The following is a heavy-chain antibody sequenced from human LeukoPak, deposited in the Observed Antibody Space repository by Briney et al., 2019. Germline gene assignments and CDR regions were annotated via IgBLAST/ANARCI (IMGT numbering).Heavy chain of an antibody. CDR2: ISGSGGST. CDR3: AKAGGRRQGSYYYGMDV. CDR1: GFTFSSYA. V-gene: IGHV3-23*01. J-gene: IGHJ6*02. Sequence: GGSLRLSCAASGFTFSSYAMSWVRQAPGKGLEWVSAISGSGGSTYYADSVKGRFTISRDNSKNTLYLQMNSLRAEDTAVYYWAKAGGRRQGSYYYGMDVWGQGTTVTVSS.